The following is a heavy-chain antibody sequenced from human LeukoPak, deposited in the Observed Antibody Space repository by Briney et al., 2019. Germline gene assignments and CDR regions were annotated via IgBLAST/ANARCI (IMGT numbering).Heavy chain of an antibody. CDR3: ARQGASSWYTLYFYGMDV. Sequence: PSETLSLTCTVSNGSISSRSFHWGWIRQPPGKGLEWIGSIYHSGKTYYDPSLTSRVTISVDTSKNQFSLKLTAVTAADTAVYYCARQGASSWYTLYFYGMDVWGQGTTVTVSS. J-gene: IGHJ6*02. V-gene: IGHV4-39*01. CDR1: NGSISSRSFH. D-gene: IGHD6-13*01. CDR2: IYHSGKT.